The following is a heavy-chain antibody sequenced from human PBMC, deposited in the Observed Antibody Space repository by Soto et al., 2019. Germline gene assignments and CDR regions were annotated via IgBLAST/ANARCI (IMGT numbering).Heavy chain of an antibody. Sequence: GESQNISCTGCGYRYTNYCMGWVRQMHGKGLEWMGIIYPGDSDTRYSPSFQGQVTISADKSINTAYLQWSSLKASDTAMYYCARGYCSGTTCYEFDYWGQGTQVTVSS. CDR1: GYRYTNYC. V-gene: IGHV5-51*01. CDR3: ARGYCSGTTCYEFDY. CDR2: IYPGDSDT. J-gene: IGHJ4*02. D-gene: IGHD2-2*01.